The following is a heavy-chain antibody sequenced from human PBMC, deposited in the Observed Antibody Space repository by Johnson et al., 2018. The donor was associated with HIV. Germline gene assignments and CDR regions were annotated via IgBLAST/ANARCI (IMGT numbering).Heavy chain of an antibody. J-gene: IGHJ3*02. V-gene: IGHV3-30*18. CDR2: ISYDGSNK. Sequence: QVQLVESGVGVVQPGRSLRLSCTASGFTFRSYAMHWVRQAPGKGLEWVALISYDGSNKYYADSVKGRFTISRATSKNTLYLPMNSLTSEDTAVYYCAKDLGGSKTDEWGTDYYEFWNTYPVQDPRVVAGAFDIWGHGTMVTVSS. CDR1: GFTFRSYA. D-gene: IGHD3-3*01. CDR3: AKDLGGSKTDEWGTDYYEFWNTYPVQDPRVVAGAFDI.